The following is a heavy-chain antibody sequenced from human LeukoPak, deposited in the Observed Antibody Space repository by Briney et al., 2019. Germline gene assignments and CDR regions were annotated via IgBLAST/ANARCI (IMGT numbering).Heavy chain of an antibody. CDR1: GGTFSSYA. V-gene: IGHV1-69*05. D-gene: IGHD2-2*01. CDR3: ARLVGYCSSTSCLDFDY. J-gene: IGHJ4*02. CDR2: IIPIFGTA. Sequence: SVKVSCKASGGTFSSYAISWVRQAPGQGLEWMGGIIPIFGTANYAQKFQGRVAITTDESTSTAYMELSSLRSEDTAVYYCARLVGYCSSTSCLDFDYWGQGTLVTVSS.